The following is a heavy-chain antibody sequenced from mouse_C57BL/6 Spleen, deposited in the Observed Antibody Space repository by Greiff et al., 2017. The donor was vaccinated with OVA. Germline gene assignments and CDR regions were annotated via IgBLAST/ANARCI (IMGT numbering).Heavy chain of an antibody. CDR1: GYTFTSYW. D-gene: IGHD2-2*01. CDR2: INPSNGGT. CDR3: ARGRGYDYYAMDY. Sequence: VQLQQPGTELVKPGASVKLSCKASGYTFTSYWMHWVKQRPGQGLEWIGNINPSNGGTNYNEKFKSKATLTVDKSSSTAYMQLSSLTSEDSAVYYCARGRGYDYYAMDYWGQGTSVTVSS. V-gene: IGHV1-53*01. J-gene: IGHJ4*01.